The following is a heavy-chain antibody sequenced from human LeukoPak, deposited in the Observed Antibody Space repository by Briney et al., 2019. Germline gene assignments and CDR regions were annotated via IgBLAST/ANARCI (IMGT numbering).Heavy chain of an antibody. D-gene: IGHD6-19*01. J-gene: IGHJ4*02. CDR1: GFTVSSNY. Sequence: GGSLRLSCAASGFTVSSNYMSWVRQAPGKGLEWVSVIYSGGSTYYADSVKGRFTISRDNSKNTLYLQMNSLRAEDTAVYYCAREIVAGTFDRWGQGTLVAVSS. CDR3: AREIVAGTFDR. CDR2: IYSGGST. V-gene: IGHV3-53*01.